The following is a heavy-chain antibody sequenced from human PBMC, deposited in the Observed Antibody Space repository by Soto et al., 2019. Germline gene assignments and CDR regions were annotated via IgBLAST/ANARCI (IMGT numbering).Heavy chain of an antibody. CDR1: GGSFSVYA. CDR3: ARSDYYASGQYVEFDH. J-gene: IGHJ5*02. Sequence: QVRLVQSETEVKKPGSSVQVSCKTSGGSFSVYAINWVRRAPGQGLEWMGGIVPVLGAPLYSQKFQGRLSIAADESTTTAFMELSSLTSDDTAIYYCARSDYYASGQYVEFDHWGQGTLVLVS. CDR2: IVPVLGAP. V-gene: IGHV1-69*01. D-gene: IGHD3-10*01.